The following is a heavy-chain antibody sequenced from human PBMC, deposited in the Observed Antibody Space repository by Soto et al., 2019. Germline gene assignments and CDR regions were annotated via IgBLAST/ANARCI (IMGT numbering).Heavy chain of an antibody. D-gene: IGHD4-17*01. CDR2: ISGSGGST. Sequence: EVQLLESGGGLVQPGGSLRLSCAASGFTFSSYAMSWVRQAPGKGLEWVSAISGSGGSTYYADSVKGRFTISRDNSKNTLYLQMNSLRAEDTAVYYCAKDLFYGDYVQSEVMDVWGQGTTVTVSS. V-gene: IGHV3-23*01. CDR1: GFTFSSYA. CDR3: AKDLFYGDYVQSEVMDV. J-gene: IGHJ6*02.